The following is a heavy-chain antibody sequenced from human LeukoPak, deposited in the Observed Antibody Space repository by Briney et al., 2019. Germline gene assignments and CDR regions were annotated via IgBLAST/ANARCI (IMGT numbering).Heavy chain of an antibody. CDR2: INQDGSER. D-gene: IGHD6-13*01. CDR1: GFTFRNYW. V-gene: IGHV3-7*03. Sequence: GGSLRLSCAASGFTFRNYWMTWVRQAPGKGLEWVANINQDGSERFYVDSAKGRFTISRDYAENSLFLQMNSLRAVDTAIYYCARLLDSTWGYWGQGTLVTVSA. J-gene: IGHJ4*02. CDR3: ARLLDSTWGY.